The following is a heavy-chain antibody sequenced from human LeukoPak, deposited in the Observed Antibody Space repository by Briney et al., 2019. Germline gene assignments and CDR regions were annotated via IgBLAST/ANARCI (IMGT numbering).Heavy chain of an antibody. V-gene: IGHV4-61*01. Sequence: PSETLSLNCTVSGGSVSSGSYYWRWIRQPPGKGLEWIGYIYYSGSTNYNPSLKSRVTISVDTSKNQFSLKLSSVTAADTAVYYCAREPFRVYYFDYWGQGTLVAVSS. CDR2: IYYSGST. J-gene: IGHJ4*02. CDR3: AREPFRVYYFDY. D-gene: IGHD2/OR15-2a*01. CDR1: GGSVSSGSYY.